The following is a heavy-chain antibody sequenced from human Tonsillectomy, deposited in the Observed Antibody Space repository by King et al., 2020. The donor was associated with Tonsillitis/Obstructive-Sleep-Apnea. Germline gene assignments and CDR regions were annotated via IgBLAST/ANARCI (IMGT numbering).Heavy chain of an antibody. D-gene: IGHD4-23*01. CDR1: GGSFSGYY. Sequence: VQLQQWGAGLLKPSETLSLTCAVYGGSFSGYYWRWIRQPPGKGLEWIGEINHSGSTNYNPSLKSRVTISIDTSKNQFSLKLSSVTAADTAVYYCARGFVKSPNDYGDKRAFDIWGQGTMVTVSS. V-gene: IGHV4-34*01. CDR3: ARGFVKSPNDYGDKRAFDI. J-gene: IGHJ3*02. CDR2: INHSGST.